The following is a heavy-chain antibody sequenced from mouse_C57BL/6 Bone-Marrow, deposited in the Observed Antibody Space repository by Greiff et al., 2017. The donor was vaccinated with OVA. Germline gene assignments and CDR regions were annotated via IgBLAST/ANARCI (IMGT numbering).Heavy chain of an antibody. D-gene: IGHD1-1*02. CDR3: ARNYGHGGSAMDY. J-gene: IGHJ4*01. V-gene: IGHV1-69*01. CDR1: GYTFTSYW. Sequence: QVQLQQPGAELVMPGASVKLSCKASGYTFTSYWMHWVKQRPGQGLEWIGEIDPSDSYTNYNQKFKGKSTLTVDKSSSTAYMQLSSLTSEDSAVYYCARNYGHGGSAMDYWGQGTSVTVSS. CDR2: IDPSDSYT.